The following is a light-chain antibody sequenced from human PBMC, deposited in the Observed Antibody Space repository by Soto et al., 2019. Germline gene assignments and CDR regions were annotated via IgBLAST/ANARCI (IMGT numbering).Light chain of an antibody. CDR3: QQNYNTPLT. Sequence: DLEMTQSPSSLSASVGDRVTITCRASQTISSYLNWYHQKPGKAPKLLIYAVSNLQSGVPSRFSGSGSGTDFTLTISSLQPEDFGTYYCQQNYNTPLTFGPGTNVEIK. CDR1: QTISSY. J-gene: IGKJ3*01. CDR2: AVS. V-gene: IGKV1-39*01.